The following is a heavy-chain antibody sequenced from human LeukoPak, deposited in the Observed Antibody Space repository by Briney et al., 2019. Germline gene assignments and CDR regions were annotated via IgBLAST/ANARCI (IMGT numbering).Heavy chain of an antibody. CDR1: GGTFSSYA. CDR2: IIPIFGTA. J-gene: IGHJ4*02. Sequence: ASVEVSCKASGGTFSSYAISWVRQAPGQGLEWMGRIIPIFGTANYAQKFQGRVTITTDESTSTAYMELSSLRSEDTAVYYCARSYCSSTSCHTFDYWGQGTLVTVSS. CDR3: ARSYCSSTSCHTFDY. D-gene: IGHD2-2*02. V-gene: IGHV1-69*05.